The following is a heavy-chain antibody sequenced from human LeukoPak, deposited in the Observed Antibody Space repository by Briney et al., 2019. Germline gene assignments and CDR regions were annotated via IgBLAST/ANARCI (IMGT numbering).Heavy chain of an antibody. CDR3: AKGRLLLWFGELPTYYFDY. V-gene: IGHV3-23*01. Sequence: GGSLRLSCAVSGFTFSSYAMSWVRQAPGKGLEWVSAISGSGGSTYYADSVKGRFTISRDNSKNTLYLQMNSLRAEDTAVYYCAKGRLLLWFGELPTYYFDYWGQGTLVTVSS. CDR1: GFTFSSYA. D-gene: IGHD3-10*01. J-gene: IGHJ4*02. CDR2: ISGSGGST.